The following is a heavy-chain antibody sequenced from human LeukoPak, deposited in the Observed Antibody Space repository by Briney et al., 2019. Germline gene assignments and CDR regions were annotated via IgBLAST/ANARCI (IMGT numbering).Heavy chain of an antibody. CDR1: GFTFSSYS. V-gene: IGHV3-21*01. Sequence: GGSLRLSCAASGFTFSSYSMNWVRQAPGKGLEWVSSISSSSSYIYYADSVKGRFTISRDNAKNSLYLQMNSLRAEDTAVYYCARGGAPFGVVMGVRPDYYGMDVWGQGTTVTVSS. J-gene: IGHJ6*02. D-gene: IGHD3-3*01. CDR3: ARGGAPFGVVMGVRPDYYGMDV. CDR2: ISSSSSYI.